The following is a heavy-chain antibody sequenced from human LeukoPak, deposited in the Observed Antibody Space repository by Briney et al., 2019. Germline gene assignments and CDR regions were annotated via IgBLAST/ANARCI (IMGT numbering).Heavy chain of an antibody. J-gene: IGHJ6*04. Sequence: GGSLRLSCAASGFTFSTYAMSWVRQAPGEGLEWVSVISGSGGSTYYADSVKGRFTISRDSSRNTLYLQMNSLRAEDTAVFYCAKGMIPAAMWMYYYYAMDVWGKGTTVTVSS. CDR2: ISGSGGST. D-gene: IGHD2-2*01. CDR3: AKGMIPAAMWMYYYYAMDV. V-gene: IGHV3-23*01. CDR1: GFTFSTYA.